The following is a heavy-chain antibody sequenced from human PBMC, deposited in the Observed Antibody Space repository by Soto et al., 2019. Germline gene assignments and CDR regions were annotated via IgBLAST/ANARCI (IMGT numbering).Heavy chain of an antibody. CDR1: GGTFSSYA. CDR3: ARPNRITMIEYYGMDV. V-gene: IGHV1-69*13. CDR2: IIPIFGTA. Sequence: SVKVSWKASGGTFSSYAISWVRQAPGQGLEWMGGIIPIFGTANYAQKFQGRVTITADESTSTAYMELSSLRSEDTAVYYCARPNRITMIEYYGMDVWGQGTTVTVSS. J-gene: IGHJ6*02. D-gene: IGHD3-22*01.